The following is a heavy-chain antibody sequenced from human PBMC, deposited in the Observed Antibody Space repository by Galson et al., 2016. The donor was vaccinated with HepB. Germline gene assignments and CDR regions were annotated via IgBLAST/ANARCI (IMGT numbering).Heavy chain of an antibody. J-gene: IGHJ5*02. V-gene: IGHV1-69*05. CDR2: VIPVFGTT. Sequence: SVKVSCKASGGTFHSYAISWVRQAPGQGLEWMGDVIPVFGTTNFPQKFQGRFITSRVNSESTMYLQMTSLRPEDTGVYYCVWDNWGWDAWGQGTPVTVSS. D-gene: IGHD7-27*01. CDR1: GGTFHSYA. CDR3: VWDNWGWDA.